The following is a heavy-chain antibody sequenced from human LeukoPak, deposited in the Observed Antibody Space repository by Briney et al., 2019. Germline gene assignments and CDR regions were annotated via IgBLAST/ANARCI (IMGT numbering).Heavy chain of an antibody. D-gene: IGHD5-18*01. V-gene: IGHV1-69*13. CDR2: IIPIFGTA. CDR3: ARARETAVVGLRWQKYGMDL. J-gene: IGHJ6*02. CDR1: GGTFSSYA. Sequence: VASVKVSCKASGGTFSSYAISWVRQAPGQGLEWMGGIIPIFGTANYAQKFQGRVTITADESTSTAYMELRSLRSDDTAVYYCARARETAVVGLRWQKYGMDLWGQGTTVTVSS.